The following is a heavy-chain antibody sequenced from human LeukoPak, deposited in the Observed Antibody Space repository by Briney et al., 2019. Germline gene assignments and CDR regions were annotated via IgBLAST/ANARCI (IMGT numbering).Heavy chain of an antibody. J-gene: IGHJ4*02. CDR2: IYSGGST. CDR3: ARGGPVGY. V-gene: IGHV3-66*02. Sequence: PGGSLRLSCGASGFTVSSNYMNWVRQAPGKGLQWVSVIYSGGSTYYANSVKGRFTISRDSSKNTVYLQMNSLRAEDTAVYYCARGGPVGYWGQGTLVTVSS. D-gene: IGHD1-26*01. CDR1: GFTVSSNY.